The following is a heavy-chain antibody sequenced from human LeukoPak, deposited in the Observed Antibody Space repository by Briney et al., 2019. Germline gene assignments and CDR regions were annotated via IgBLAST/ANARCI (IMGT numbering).Heavy chain of an antibody. CDR3: ARVVLTADLTHAFDI. CDR1: GFTFSSYW. CDR2: IKQDGSEK. V-gene: IGHV3-7*03. Sequence: GGSLRLSCAASGFTFSSYWMSWVRQAPGKGLEWVTKIKQDGSEKYYVDSVKGRFTISRDNAKNSLYLQMNSLRAEDTAVYYCARVVLTADLTHAFDIWGQGTMVTVSS. J-gene: IGHJ3*02. D-gene: IGHD2/OR15-2a*01.